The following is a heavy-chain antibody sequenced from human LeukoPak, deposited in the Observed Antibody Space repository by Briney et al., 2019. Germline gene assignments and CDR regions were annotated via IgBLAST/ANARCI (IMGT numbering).Heavy chain of an antibody. V-gene: IGHV3-23*01. CDR1: GFTFGSYG. CDR3: AKDSPVATI. J-gene: IGHJ4*02. Sequence: GGSLRLSCAASGFTFGSYGMSWVRQAPGKGLEWVSAISGSSDATYYADSVKGRFTISRDNSKNTLFLQMNSLRGEDTAVYYCAKDSPVATIWGQGTLVTVSS. D-gene: IGHD1/OR15-1a*01. CDR2: ISGSSDAT.